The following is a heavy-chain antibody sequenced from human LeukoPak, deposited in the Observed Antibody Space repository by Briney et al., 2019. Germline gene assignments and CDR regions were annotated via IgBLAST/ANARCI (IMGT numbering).Heavy chain of an antibody. CDR2: IYFSGST. V-gene: IGHV4-59*08. Sequence: SETLSLTCTVSGGSVSSYYWSWIRQFPGKGLEWIGYIYFSGSTSYNPSLESRVTIPLDTSQNQFSLKVSSVTAADTAVYYCARGGYSSGYYSFDYWGQGTPVTVSS. J-gene: IGHJ4*02. CDR1: GGSVSSYY. CDR3: ARGGYSSGYYSFDY. D-gene: IGHD3-22*01.